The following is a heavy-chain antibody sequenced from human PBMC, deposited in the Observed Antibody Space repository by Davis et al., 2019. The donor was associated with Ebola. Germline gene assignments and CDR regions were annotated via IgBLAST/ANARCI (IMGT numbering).Heavy chain of an antibody. V-gene: IGHV1-18*01. D-gene: IGHD2-15*01. Sequence: ASVKVSCKASGYTFTSYGISWVRQAPGQGLEWMGWISAYNGNTNYAQKLQGRVTMTTDTSTSTAYMELRSLRSDDTAVYYCASYCSGGSCYSQIGYYYYYGMDVWGQGTTVTVSS. CDR1: GYTFTSYG. J-gene: IGHJ6*02. CDR3: ASYCSGGSCYSQIGYYYYYGMDV. CDR2: ISAYNGNT.